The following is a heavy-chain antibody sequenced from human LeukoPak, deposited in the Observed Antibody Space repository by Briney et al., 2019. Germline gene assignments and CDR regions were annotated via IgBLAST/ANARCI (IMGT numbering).Heavy chain of an antibody. V-gene: IGHV3-48*03. J-gene: IGHJ5*01. D-gene: IGHD3-16*01. CDR1: GFTFSSYE. CDR3: ARGGHWYES. Sequence: GGSLRLSCAASGFTFSSYEMNWVRQAPGKGLEWVSYISSSGSTIYYADSVKGRFTVSRDITKNSVYLQMNSLRGDDTAVYYCARGGHWYESWGQGTLVTVSS. CDR2: ISSSGSTI.